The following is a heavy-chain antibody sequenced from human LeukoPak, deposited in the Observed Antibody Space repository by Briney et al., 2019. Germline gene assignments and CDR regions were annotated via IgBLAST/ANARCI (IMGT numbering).Heavy chain of an antibody. CDR3: ARSYPGGRIRPRYCSGGSCYSRNWFDL. V-gene: IGHV1-8*01. J-gene: IGHJ5*02. CDR1: GYTFTSYD. CDR2: MNPSSGNT. Sequence: GASVRVSCKASGYTFTSYDINWVRQATGQGLEWMGWMNPSSGNTGYAQKFQGRVTMTRNTSISTAYMELSSLRSEDTAVYYCARSYPGGRIRPRYCSGGSCYSRNWFDLWGQGTLVTVSS. D-gene: IGHD2-15*01.